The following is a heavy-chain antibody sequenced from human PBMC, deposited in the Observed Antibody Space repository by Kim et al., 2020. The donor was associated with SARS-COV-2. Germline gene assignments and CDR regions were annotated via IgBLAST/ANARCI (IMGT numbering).Heavy chain of an antibody. V-gene: IGHV1-58*01. CDR3: AADRAGDGYGD. D-gene: IGHD5-12*01. Sequence: TNYAQKFQERVTITRDMSTSTAYMELSSLRSEDTAVYYCAADRAGDGYGDWGQGTLVTVSS. CDR2: T. J-gene: IGHJ4*02.